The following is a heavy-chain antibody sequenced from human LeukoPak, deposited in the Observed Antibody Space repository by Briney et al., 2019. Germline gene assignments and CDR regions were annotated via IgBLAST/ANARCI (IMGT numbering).Heavy chain of an antibody. CDR1: GGSISSGGYY. CDR3: ARRTGTLYFDY. D-gene: IGHD1-7*01. Sequence: PSQTLSLTCTVSGGSISSGGYYWSWIRQHPGKGLEWTGYIYYSGSTYYNPSLKSRVTISVGTSKNQFSLKLSSVTAADTAVYYCARRTGTLYFDYWGQGTLVTVSS. CDR2: IYYSGST. J-gene: IGHJ4*02. V-gene: IGHV4-31*03.